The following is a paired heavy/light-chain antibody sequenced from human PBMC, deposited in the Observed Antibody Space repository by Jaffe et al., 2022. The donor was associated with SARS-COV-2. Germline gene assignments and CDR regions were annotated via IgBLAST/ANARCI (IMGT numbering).Light chain of an antibody. CDR1: QSISSY. CDR2: DAS. J-gene: IGKJ1*01. V-gene: IGKV1-39*01. CDR3: QQSYSNPRT. Sequence: IQMTQSPSSLSASVGDRVTITCRASQSISSYLNWYQQKPGKAPKVLIYDASSLQDGVPSRFSGSGSGTDFTLTISSLQPEDFATYYCQQSYSNPRTFGQGTKVEIK.
Heavy chain of an antibody. Sequence: EVQLLESGGGLVQPGGSLRLSCAASGFTFSSYAMTWVRQAPGQGLDWVSGISGIGGGTYYSDSVKGRFTISRDNSKNTLYLQMSSLRVEDTALYYCARDRVYCGRGNCFLRDASDFWGQGTMVTVSS. J-gene: IGHJ3*01. V-gene: IGHV3-23*01. CDR2: ISGIGGGT. CDR3: ARDRVYCGRGNCFLRDASDF. CDR1: GFTFSSYA. D-gene: IGHD2-15*01.